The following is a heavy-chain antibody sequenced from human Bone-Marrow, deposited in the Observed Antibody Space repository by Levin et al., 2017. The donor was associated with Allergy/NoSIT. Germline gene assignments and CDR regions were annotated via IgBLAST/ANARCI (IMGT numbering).Heavy chain of an antibody. V-gene: IGHV2-5*02. D-gene: IGHD6-19*01. J-gene: IGHJ5*02. CDR3: SRWTAGSRGGWFDT. Sequence: SGPTLVKPTQTLTLTCTFSGFSLNTASLGVGWIRQPPGKALECLALIYWDDDKLYNPSLRGRLIITKDTSKNQVVLAMANMDPADTATYYCSRWTAGSRGGWFDTWGQGTLVTVPS. CDR1: GFSLNTASLG. CDR2: IYWDDDK.